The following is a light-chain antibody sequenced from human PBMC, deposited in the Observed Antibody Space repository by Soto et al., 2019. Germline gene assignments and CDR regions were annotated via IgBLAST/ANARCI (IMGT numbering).Light chain of an antibody. CDR3: QQYDHLWT. Sequence: DIQMTQSPSSLSASVGDRVTITCQASEDISNYLSWIQQKPGKAPKLLIYDASNLKVGVPSRFSGSGSGTDFIFTISSLQPEDVATYYCQQYDHLWTFGQGTKVEIK. CDR1: EDISNY. CDR2: DAS. V-gene: IGKV1-33*01. J-gene: IGKJ1*01.